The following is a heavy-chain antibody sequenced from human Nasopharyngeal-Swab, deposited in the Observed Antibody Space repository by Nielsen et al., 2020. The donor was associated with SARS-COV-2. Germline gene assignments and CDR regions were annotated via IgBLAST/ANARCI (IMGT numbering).Heavy chain of an antibody. J-gene: IGHJ4*02. Sequence: RQAPGKGLEWIGSIYYSGSTYYNPSLKSRVTISVDTSKNQFSLKLSSVTVADTAVYYCARWKGIAAAWDYWGQGTLVTVSS. V-gene: IGHV4-39*01. CDR2: IYYSGST. D-gene: IGHD6-13*01. CDR3: ARWKGIAAAWDY.